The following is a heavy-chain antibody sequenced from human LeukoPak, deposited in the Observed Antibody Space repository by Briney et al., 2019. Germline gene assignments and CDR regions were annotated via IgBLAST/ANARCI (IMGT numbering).Heavy chain of an antibody. J-gene: IGHJ4*02. V-gene: IGHV3-23*01. D-gene: IGHD3-16*01. CDR1: GFTFSSNW. CDR3: AKRLGKSGGYFDY. CDR2: ISGSGGSP. Sequence: PGGSLRLSCAASGFTFSSNWMHWVRQAPGKGLEWVSAISGSGGSPYYADSVKGRFTISRDNSKNTLYLQMNSLRAEDTAVYYCAKRLGKSGGYFDYWGQGTLVTVSS.